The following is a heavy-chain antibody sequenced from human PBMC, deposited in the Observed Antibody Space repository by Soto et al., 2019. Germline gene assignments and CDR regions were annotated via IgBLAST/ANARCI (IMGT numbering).Heavy chain of an antibody. J-gene: IGHJ4*02. D-gene: IGHD2-15*01. CDR1: GGTFSTYT. CDR3: ASRSTVVVAATDAFDY. Sequence: QVQLVQSGAEVKKPGSSVKVSCKASGGTFSTYTISWVRQAPGQGLEWMGRIIPILGIANYAQKFQGRVTMTADKSTSTAYMELSSLRSEDTAVYYCASRSTVVVAATDAFDYWGQGTLVTVSS. V-gene: IGHV1-69*02. CDR2: IIPILGIA.